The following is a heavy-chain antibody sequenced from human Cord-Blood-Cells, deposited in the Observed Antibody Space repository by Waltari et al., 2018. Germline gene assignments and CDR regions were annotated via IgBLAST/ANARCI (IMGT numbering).Heavy chain of an antibody. CDR3: TTDRGGSSSWVTAFDI. Sequence: EVQLVESGGGLVKPGGSLRLSCAASGFTFSNAWMSWVRQAPGKGLGWVGRIKSKTDGGTTDYAAPVKGRFTISRDDSKNTLYLQMNSLKTEDTAVYYCTTDRGGSSSWVTAFDIWGQGTMVTVSS. CDR2: IKSKTDGGTT. J-gene: IGHJ3*02. CDR1: GFTFSNAW. D-gene: IGHD6-6*01. V-gene: IGHV3-15*01.